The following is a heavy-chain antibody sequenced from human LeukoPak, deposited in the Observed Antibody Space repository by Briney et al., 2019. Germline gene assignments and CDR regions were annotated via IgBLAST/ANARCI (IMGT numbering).Heavy chain of an antibody. D-gene: IGHD6-19*01. V-gene: IGHV3-64*02. Sequence: GGSLRLSCAASGFTFSSYAMHWVRQAPGKGLEYVSAISSNGGSTYYADSVKGRFTISRDNSKNTLYLQMGSLRAEDMAVYYCARRNLSSGWYRDDFWGQGTLVTVSS. CDR1: GFTFSSYA. J-gene: IGHJ4*02. CDR2: ISSNGGST. CDR3: ARRNLSSGWYRDDF.